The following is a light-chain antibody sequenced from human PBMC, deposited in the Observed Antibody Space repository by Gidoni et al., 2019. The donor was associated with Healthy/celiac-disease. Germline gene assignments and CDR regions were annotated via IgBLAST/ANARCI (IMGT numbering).Light chain of an antibody. V-gene: IGKV3-20*01. CDR1: QSVSSSY. Sequence: EIVLTQSPGTLSLSPGERATPSCRASQSVSSSYLAWYQQKPGQAPRLLIYGASSRATGIPDRFSGSGSGTDFTLTISRLEPEDFAVYYCQQYGSSPWTFGQGTKVKSN. CDR3: QQYGSSPWT. J-gene: IGKJ1*01. CDR2: GAS.